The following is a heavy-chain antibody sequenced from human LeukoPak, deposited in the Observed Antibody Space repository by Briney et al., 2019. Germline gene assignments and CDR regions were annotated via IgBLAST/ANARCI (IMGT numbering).Heavy chain of an antibody. V-gene: IGHV4-39*01. Sequence: SETLSLTCTVSGGSISSSDYYWGWIRQPPGKGLEWIGTIYYSGTTYYNPSLKSRVTISIDTSKNQFSLKLTSVTAADTAVYYCGSGPKNYYFYYGMDVWGQGTTVTVSS. J-gene: IGHJ6*02. CDR2: IYYSGTT. CDR1: GGSISSSDYY. CDR3: GSGPKNYYFYYGMDV.